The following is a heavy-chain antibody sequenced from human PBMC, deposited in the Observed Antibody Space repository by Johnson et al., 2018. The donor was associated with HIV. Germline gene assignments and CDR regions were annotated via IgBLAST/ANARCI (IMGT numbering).Heavy chain of an antibody. CDR2: FNSDGSST. CDR1: GFTFSSSW. J-gene: IGHJ3*02. CDR3: ARDPGPQWELEATDAFDI. D-gene: IGHD1-26*01. Sequence: VQLVESGGGLVQPGGSLRLSCAASGFTFSSSWMHWVRQAPGKGLVWVSRFNSDGSSTSYADSVKGRFTISRDNAKNTLYLQMNSLRAEDTAVYYCARDPGPQWELEATDAFDIWGQGTMVIVSS. V-gene: IGHV3-74*01.